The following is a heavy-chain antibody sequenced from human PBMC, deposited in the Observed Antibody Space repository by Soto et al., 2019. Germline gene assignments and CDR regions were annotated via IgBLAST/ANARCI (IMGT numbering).Heavy chain of an antibody. CDR2: ISSSGSTI. V-gene: IGHV3-11*01. J-gene: IGHJ4*02. Sequence: PGGSLRLSCAASGFTFSDYYMSWIRQAPGKGLEWVSYISSSGSTIYYADSVKGRFTISRDNAKNSLYLQMNSLRAEDTAVYYCARDVLRFLEWSSPNTDYWGQGTLVTVSS. D-gene: IGHD3-3*01. CDR3: ARDVLRFLEWSSPNTDY. CDR1: GFTFSDYY.